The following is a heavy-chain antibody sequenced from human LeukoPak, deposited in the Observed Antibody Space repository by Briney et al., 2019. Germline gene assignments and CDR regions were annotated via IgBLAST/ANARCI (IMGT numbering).Heavy chain of an antibody. CDR1: GFTFSSYG. V-gene: IGHV3-30*03. CDR3: AREVNILTGYYNFDY. J-gene: IGHJ4*02. D-gene: IGHD3-9*01. Sequence: GGSLRLSCAASGFTFSSYGMHWVGQAPAKGLAWVAVISYDGSNKYYADSVKGRFTNSRDNSKNTLYLQMNSLRAEDTAVYYCAREVNILTGYYNFDYWGQGTLVTVSS. CDR2: ISYDGSNK.